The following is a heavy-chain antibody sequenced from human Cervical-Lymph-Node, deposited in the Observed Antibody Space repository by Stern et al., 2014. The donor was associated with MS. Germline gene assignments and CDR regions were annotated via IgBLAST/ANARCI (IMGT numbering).Heavy chain of an antibody. J-gene: IGHJ6*02. CDR1: GGTFSNYA. D-gene: IGHD4-17*01. CDR3: ASPLTATSVPFGYYGMDV. CDR2: IVPLFGKP. Sequence: QVQLVHSAAEVKKPGSSVKVSCKASGGTFSNYATSWVRQAPGQGLEWMGGIVPLFGKPNYAQKFQGRVTITADESTSTAYMDLSSLRSEDTAVYYCASPLTATSVPFGYYGMDVWGQGTTVTVS. V-gene: IGHV1-69*01.